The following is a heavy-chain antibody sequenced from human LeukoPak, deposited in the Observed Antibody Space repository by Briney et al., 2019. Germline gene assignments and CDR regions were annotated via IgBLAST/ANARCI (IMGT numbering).Heavy chain of an antibody. J-gene: IGHJ4*02. CDR3: ARGYYDVLTGHPKNFDY. CDR2: IYYSGNT. CDR1: GGSISSSSYY. V-gene: IGHV4-39*01. Sequence: PSETLSLTCTVSGGSISSSSYYWGWIRQPPGKGLEGSGSIYYSGNTYYNPSLKRRVTISVDTSKNQFSLKLSSLTAADTALYYCARGYYDVLTGHPKNFDYWDQGTLVTVSS. D-gene: IGHD3-9*01.